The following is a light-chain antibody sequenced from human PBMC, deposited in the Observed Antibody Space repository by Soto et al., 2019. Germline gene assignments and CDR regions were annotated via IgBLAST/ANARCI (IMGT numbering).Light chain of an antibody. CDR2: SAS. CDR3: QQYNNWPPIT. V-gene: IGKV3-15*01. CDR1: QSVSSN. Sequence: EIVITQSPATLSVSQGESATLSCRASQSVSSNLAWHQQKPGQAPRVLIYSASTRATGIPARFSGSGSGTEFTLTISSLQSEDFAVYYCQQYNNWPPITFGQGTRLEIK. J-gene: IGKJ5*01.